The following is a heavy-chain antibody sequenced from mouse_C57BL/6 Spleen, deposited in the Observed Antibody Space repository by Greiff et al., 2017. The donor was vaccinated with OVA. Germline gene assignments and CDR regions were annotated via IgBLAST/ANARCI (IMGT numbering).Heavy chain of an antibody. D-gene: IGHD2-4*01. CDR2: IHPNSGST. V-gene: IGHV1-64*01. Sequence: QVQLKQPGAELVKPGASVKLSCKASGYTFTSYWMHWVKQRPGQGLEWIGMIHPNSGSTNYNEKFKSKATLTVDKSSSTAYMQLSSLTSEDSAVYYCAKARGGYDYDGLYYYAMDYWGQGTSVTVSS. J-gene: IGHJ4*01. CDR1: GYTFTSYW. CDR3: AKARGGYDYDGLYYYAMDY.